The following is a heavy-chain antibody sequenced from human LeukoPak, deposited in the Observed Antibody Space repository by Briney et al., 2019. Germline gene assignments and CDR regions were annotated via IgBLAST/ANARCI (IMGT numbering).Heavy chain of an antibody. CDR1: GGSISNYY. Sequence: PSETLSLTCSVSGGSISNYYWSWIRQPAGKGLEWIGRIYTSGSTYYNPSLKSRVTISVDTSKNQFSLKLSSVTAADTAVYYCARGPSVYSSNYYGMDVWGQGTTVTVSS. D-gene: IGHD6-13*01. J-gene: IGHJ6*02. V-gene: IGHV4-4*07. CDR3: ARGPSVYSSNYYGMDV. CDR2: IYTSGST.